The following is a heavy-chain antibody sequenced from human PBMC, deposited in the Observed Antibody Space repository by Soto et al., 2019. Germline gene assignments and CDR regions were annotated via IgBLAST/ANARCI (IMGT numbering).Heavy chain of an antibody. CDR3: ARDRHSNSYYFDY. CDR1: VCTSTSYA. V-gene: IGHV1-46*03. CDR2: ISPSGGRT. Sequence: ASVKVSSAASVCTSTSYAINWVRQAAGQGLEWMGIISPSGGRTNYAQKFQGRVTMTMDTSTSTVYMELSSLRSEDTAVYYCARDRHSNSYYFDYWGQGTLVTVSS. J-gene: IGHJ4*02. D-gene: IGHD4-4*01.